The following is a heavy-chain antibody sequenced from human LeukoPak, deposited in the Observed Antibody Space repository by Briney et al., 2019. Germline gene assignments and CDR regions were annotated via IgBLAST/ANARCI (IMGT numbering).Heavy chain of an antibody. J-gene: IGHJ4*02. CDR2: VSDSRSTI. Sequence: GGSLRLFCAASVFTFSSYSMKWVRQAPGKGREGVTYVSDSRSTIFYTDSVEGRFTISRANPKNSLYLQMNSLRDEDTAVYYCARRKDSDYWGQGTLVTVSS. V-gene: IGHV3-48*02. CDR3: ARRKDSDY. CDR1: VFTFSSYS. D-gene: IGHD1-14*01.